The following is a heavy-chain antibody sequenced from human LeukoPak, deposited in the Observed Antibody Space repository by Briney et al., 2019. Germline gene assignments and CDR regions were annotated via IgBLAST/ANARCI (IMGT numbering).Heavy chain of an antibody. Sequence: SETLSLTCTVSGGSISSYYWSWIRQPAGKGLEWIGRIYTSGSTNYNPSLKSRVTMSVDTSKNQLSLKLSSVTAADTAVYYCAREPTYYDILTGYRHYYYYYYMDVWGKGTTVTVSS. CDR1: GGSISSYY. V-gene: IGHV4-4*07. J-gene: IGHJ6*03. CDR2: IYTSGST. D-gene: IGHD3-9*01. CDR3: AREPTYYDILTGYRHYYYYYYMDV.